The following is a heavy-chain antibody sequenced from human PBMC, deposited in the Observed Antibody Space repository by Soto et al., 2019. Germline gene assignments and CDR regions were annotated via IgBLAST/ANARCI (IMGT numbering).Heavy chain of an antibody. D-gene: IGHD6-6*01. J-gene: IGHJ4*02. Sequence: QGLEWLGWINPNSGGTNYAQKFQGWVTMTSDTSISTAYMELSRLRSDDTAVYYCARELPYSSSSPLDYCGQRTLLSVSS. V-gene: IGHV1-2*04. CDR2: INPNSGGT. CDR3: ARELPYSSSSPLDY.